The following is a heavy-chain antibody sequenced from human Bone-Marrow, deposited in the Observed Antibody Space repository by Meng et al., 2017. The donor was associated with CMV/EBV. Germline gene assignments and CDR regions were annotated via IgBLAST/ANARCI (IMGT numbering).Heavy chain of an antibody. Sequence: SETLSLTCTVSDDSISSISYYWGWIRQPPGKGLEWIGNIYYSGSTYYNASLKSRATISVGTSERQFSLKLSSVTAADTALYYCARIVVTRSYYYYGMDVWGQGTTVTVSS. CDR2: IYYSGST. CDR3: ARIVVTRSYYYYGMDV. CDR1: DDSISSISYY. J-gene: IGHJ6*02. D-gene: IGHD1-1*01. V-gene: IGHV4-39*01.